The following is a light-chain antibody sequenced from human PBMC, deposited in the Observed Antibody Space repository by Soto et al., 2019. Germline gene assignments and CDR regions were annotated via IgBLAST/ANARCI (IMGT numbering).Light chain of an antibody. V-gene: IGKV3-20*01. CDR1: QSVSSNY. CDR3: QYYGSSPWT. J-gene: IGKJ1*01. Sequence: EIVLTQSPGTLSLAPGERGTLSCRASQSVSSNYLAGYQQKPGQAPRLLIYSACSRTTGIPDGYSGSGSGTDLPLTISRLEPEDFAVYYCQYYGSSPWTFGQGTKVEIK. CDR2: SAC.